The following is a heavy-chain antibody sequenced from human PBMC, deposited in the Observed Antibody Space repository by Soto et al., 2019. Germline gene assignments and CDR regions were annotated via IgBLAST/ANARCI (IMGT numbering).Heavy chain of an antibody. J-gene: IGHJ5*02. V-gene: IGHV1-58*01. CDR1: GFTFTSSA. D-gene: IGHD1-26*01. Sequence: QMQLVQSGPEVKKPGTSVKVSCTASGFTFTSSAVQWVRQARGQRLEWIGWIVVGSGNTNYAQKFQERVTITRYMSTXXXXXXXXXXXSXXXXXXXXXXDEIVGATPPWGQGTLVTVSS. CDR3: XXDEIVGATPP. CDR2: IVVGSGNT.